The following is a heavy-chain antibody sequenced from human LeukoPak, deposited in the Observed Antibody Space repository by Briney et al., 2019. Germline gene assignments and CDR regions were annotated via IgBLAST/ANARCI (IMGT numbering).Heavy chain of an antibody. V-gene: IGHV3-21*01. J-gene: IGHJ4*02. CDR3: ARGGAARPDF. Sequence: GGSVRLSCAASGFTFSSYSMNWIRQAPGKGLEWVSSISSSSSYICYADSVKGRFTISRDNAKNSLYLQMNSLRAEDTAVYYCARGGAARPDFWGQGTLVTVSS. D-gene: IGHD6-6*01. CDR2: ISSSSSYI. CDR1: GFTFSSYS.